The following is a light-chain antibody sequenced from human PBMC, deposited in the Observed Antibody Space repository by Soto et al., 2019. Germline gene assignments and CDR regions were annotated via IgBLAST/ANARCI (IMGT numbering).Light chain of an antibody. J-gene: IGKJ1*01. V-gene: IGKV1-39*01. Sequence: DIQMTQSPSSQSASVGDRVTITCRASQSINSYLNWYQQKPGKAPKLLIYAASILQSGVPSRFSGSGSETDFTLTITSLQPDDFATYYCQQSFSTPRTFGQGTRVYI. CDR2: AAS. CDR1: QSINSY. CDR3: QQSFSTPRT.